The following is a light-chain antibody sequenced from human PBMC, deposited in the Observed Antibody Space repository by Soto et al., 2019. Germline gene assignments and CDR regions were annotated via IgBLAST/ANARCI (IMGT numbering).Light chain of an antibody. V-gene: IGKV3-20*01. CDR2: DAS. CDR1: RSLSSNS. J-gene: IGKJ5*01. CDR3: QQYGSSPRT. Sequence: EVVLTQSPGTLSLSPGERATLSCKASRSLSSNSLAWYRQKPGQAPRLLIYDASNRATGIPDRFSGSGSGTDFTLTISRLEPEDFAVYYCQQYGSSPRTFGQGTRLENK.